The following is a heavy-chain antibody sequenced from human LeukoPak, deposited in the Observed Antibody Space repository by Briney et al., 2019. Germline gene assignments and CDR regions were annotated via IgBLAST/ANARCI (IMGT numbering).Heavy chain of an antibody. Sequence: SVKVSCKASGGTFSSYAISWVRQAPGQGLEWMGGIIPIFGTANYAQKFQGRVTITADESTSTAYMELSSLRSEDTAVYYCASPGRGCGGDCYQAGYYYGMDVWGQGTTVTVSS. V-gene: IGHV1-69*13. CDR2: IIPIFGTA. D-gene: IGHD2-21*02. CDR1: GGTFSSYA. CDR3: ASPGRGCGGDCYQAGYYYGMDV. J-gene: IGHJ6*02.